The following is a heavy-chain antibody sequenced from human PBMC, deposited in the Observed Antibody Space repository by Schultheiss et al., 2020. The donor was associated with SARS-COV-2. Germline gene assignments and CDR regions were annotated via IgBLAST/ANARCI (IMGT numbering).Heavy chain of an antibody. V-gene: IGHV1-18*01. J-gene: IGHJ4*02. Sequence: ASVKVSCKASGYTFTSYGISWVRQAPGQGLEWMGWISAYNGNTNYAQKLQGRVTITADKSTSTAYMELSSLRSEDTAVYYCARDRSFDYWGQGTLVTVSS. CDR3: ARDRSFDY. CDR1: GYTFTSYG. D-gene: IGHD3-10*01. CDR2: ISAYNGNT.